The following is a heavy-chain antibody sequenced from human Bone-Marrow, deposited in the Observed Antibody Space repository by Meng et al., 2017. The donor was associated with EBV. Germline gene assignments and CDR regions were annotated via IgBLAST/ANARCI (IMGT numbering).Heavy chain of an antibody. CDR2: IIPIFGTA. D-gene: IGHD4-23*01. CDR1: GGTFSSYA. CDR3: AREQLEGTVATNRPFDY. J-gene: IGHJ4*02. V-gene: IGHV1-69*01. Sequence: LVRSGGGGKKPGSSVKVSGKASGGTFSSYAISWVRQAPGQGFEWMGGIIPIFGTANYAQKFQGRVTITADESTSTAYMELSSLRSEDTAVYYCAREQLEGTVATNRPFDYWGQGTLVTVSS.